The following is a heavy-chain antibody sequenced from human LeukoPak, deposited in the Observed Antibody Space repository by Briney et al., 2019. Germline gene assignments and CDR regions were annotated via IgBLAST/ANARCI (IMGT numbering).Heavy chain of an antibody. V-gene: IGHV3-30*18. D-gene: IGHD3-3*01. CDR1: GFTFSAYG. CDR2: ISFDGSIK. Sequence: GGSLRLSCAASGFTFSAYGMHWVRQAPGQGLKWVAVISFDGSIKYSADSVKGRFTISRDNSKNTLYLQMNSLRAEDTAVYYCAKRVGDFWSGYYDYWGQGTLVTVSS. CDR3: AKRVGDFWSGYYDY. J-gene: IGHJ4*02.